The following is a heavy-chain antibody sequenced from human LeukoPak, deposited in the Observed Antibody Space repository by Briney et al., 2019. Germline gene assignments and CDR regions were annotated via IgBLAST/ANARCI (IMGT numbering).Heavy chain of an antibody. Sequence: GGSLRLSCAASGFTFSSYAMNWVRQAPGKGLEWVSAISGSDGSTYYADSVKGRFTISRDNSKNTLYLQMNSLRADDTAVDYCAKSKVGSATMVRFDYWGQGTLVTVSS. D-gene: IGHD2-15*01. J-gene: IGHJ4*02. CDR3: AKSKVGSATMVRFDY. V-gene: IGHV3-23*01. CDR1: GFTFSSYA. CDR2: ISGSDGST.